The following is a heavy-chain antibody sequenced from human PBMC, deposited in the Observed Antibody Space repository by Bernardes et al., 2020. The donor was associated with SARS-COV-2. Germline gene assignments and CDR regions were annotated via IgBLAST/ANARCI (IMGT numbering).Heavy chain of an antibody. V-gene: IGHV3-30-3*01. Sequence: GGSLRLSCAASGFTFSSYAMHWVRQAPGKGLEWVAVISYDGSNKYYADSVKGRFTISRDNSKNTLYLQMNSLRAEDTAVYYCASVIGGNYYYYGMDVWGQGTTVTVSS. CDR2: ISYDGSNK. D-gene: IGHD2-21*01. J-gene: IGHJ6*02. CDR1: GFTFSSYA. CDR3: ASVIGGNYYYYGMDV.